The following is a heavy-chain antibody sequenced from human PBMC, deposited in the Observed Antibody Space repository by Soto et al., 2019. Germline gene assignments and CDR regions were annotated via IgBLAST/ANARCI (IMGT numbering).Heavy chain of an antibody. Sequence: QVHLVQSGTEVKKPGSSVKVSCKASGGTFSSSGFSWVRQAPGQGLEWMGMIVPSLDTTNYAQKFQARVTITADEVTSTAYMELRSLRSEDTAVYDCARGPQPRYTADPYAVDVWGQGTRVIVSS. D-gene: IGHD3-16*02. J-gene: IGHJ6*02. V-gene: IGHV1-69*11. CDR1: GGTFSSSG. CDR2: IVPSLDTT. CDR3: ARGPQPRYTADPYAVDV.